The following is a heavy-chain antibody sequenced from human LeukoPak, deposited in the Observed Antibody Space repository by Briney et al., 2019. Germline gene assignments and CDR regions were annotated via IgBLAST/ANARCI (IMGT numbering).Heavy chain of an antibody. Sequence: GGSLRLSCATSGFTFSSYAMYWVRQAPGKGLEWVAVIWYDGGKKYYADSVKGRFTISRDNSKNTLDLQMNSLRVEDTAVYYCAKDEGVGSWGNSWGLIYWGQGSLVTVSS. CDR1: GFTFSSYA. CDR3: AKDEGVGSWGNSWGLIY. D-gene: IGHD6-6*01. V-gene: IGHV3-33*06. CDR2: IWYDGGKK. J-gene: IGHJ4*02.